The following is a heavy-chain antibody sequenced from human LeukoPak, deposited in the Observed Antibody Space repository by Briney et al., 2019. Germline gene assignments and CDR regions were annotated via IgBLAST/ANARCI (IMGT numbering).Heavy chain of an antibody. CDR2: INPNSGGT. CDR1: GGTFSSYA. V-gene: IGHV1-2*06. D-gene: IGHD3-10*01. Sequence: GASVKVSCKASGGTFSSYAISWVRQAPGQGLEWMGRINPNSGGTNYAQKFQGRVTMTRDTSISTAYMEPSRLRSDDTAVYYCARESRRSGSYGYWGQGTLVTVSS. J-gene: IGHJ4*02. CDR3: ARESRRSGSYGY.